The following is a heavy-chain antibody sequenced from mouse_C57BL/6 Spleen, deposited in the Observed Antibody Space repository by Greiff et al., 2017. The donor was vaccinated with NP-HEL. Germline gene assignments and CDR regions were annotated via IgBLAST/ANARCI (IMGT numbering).Heavy chain of an antibody. V-gene: IGHV5-12*01. CDR2: ISNGGGST. CDR1: GFTFSDYY. J-gene: IGHJ4*01. CDR3: ARHGGDY. Sequence: EVQLVESGGGLVQPGGSLKLSCAASGFTFSDYYMYWVRQTPEKRLEWVAYISNGGGSTYYPDIVKGRFTISRDNANNPLYLQMSRLKSEDTAMYYCARHGGDYWGQGTSVTVSS.